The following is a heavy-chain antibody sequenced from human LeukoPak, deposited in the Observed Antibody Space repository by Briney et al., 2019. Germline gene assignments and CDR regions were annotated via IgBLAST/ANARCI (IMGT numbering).Heavy chain of an antibody. V-gene: IGHV1-18*01. D-gene: IGHD3-22*01. Sequence: ASVKVSCKASGYTFTSYGISWVRQAPGQGLEWMGWISAYNGNTNYAQKLQGRVTMTTDTSTSTAYMELRSLRSDDTAVYYCARDFRGGYFPDAFDIWGQGTMVTVSS. CDR3: ARDFRGGYFPDAFDI. CDR1: GYTFTSYG. J-gene: IGHJ3*02. CDR2: ISAYNGNT.